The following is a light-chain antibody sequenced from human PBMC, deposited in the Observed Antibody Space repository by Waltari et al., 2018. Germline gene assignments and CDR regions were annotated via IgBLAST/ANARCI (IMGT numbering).Light chain of an antibody. CDR2: KDV. V-gene: IGLV3-25*03. CDR1: GLANQF. Sequence: YELSQPPSVSVPLGQTARIPCSGDGLANQFPYWYRQRPGQAPVLIIFKDVERPSGIPERFSGSSSGTTATLTISGVQAEDEADYYCQSTDGGGFDVLFGGGTKLTVL. J-gene: IGLJ2*01. CDR3: QSTDGGGFDVL.